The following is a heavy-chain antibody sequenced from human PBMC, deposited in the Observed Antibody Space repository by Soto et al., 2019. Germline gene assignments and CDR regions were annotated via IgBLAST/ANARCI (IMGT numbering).Heavy chain of an antibody. V-gene: IGHV1-18*01. CDR2: INVYNGNT. CDR3: ARGVGSGSYYNQYNWFDP. D-gene: IGHD3-10*01. CDR1: GYTFTIYG. Sequence: ASVKVSCKASGYTFTIYGIIWVRQAPGQGLEWMGWINVYNGNTKYAQKVQGRVTMTTDTSTSTAYMELRSLRSDDTAVYYCARGVGSGSYYNQYNWFDPWGQGTLVTSPQ. J-gene: IGHJ5*02.